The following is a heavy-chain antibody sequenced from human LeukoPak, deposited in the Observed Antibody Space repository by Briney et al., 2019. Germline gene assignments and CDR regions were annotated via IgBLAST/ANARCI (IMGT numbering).Heavy chain of an antibody. CDR1: GGSFSGYY. V-gene: IGHV4-34*01. D-gene: IGHD2-2*01. J-gene: IGHJ4*02. CDR3: ARGVVVVPAANSPYYFDY. CDR2: INHSGST. Sequence: KPSETLSLTCAVYGGSFSGYYWSWIRQPPGKGLEWIGEINHSGSTNYNPSLKSRVTISVDTSKNQFSLKLSSVTAADTAVYYCARGVVVVPAANSPYYFDYWGQGTLVTVSS.